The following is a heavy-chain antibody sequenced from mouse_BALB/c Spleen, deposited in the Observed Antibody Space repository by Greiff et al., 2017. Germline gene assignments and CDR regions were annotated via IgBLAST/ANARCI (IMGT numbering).Heavy chain of an antibody. V-gene: IGHV5-6-5*01. CDR1: GFTFSSYA. CDR3: ARRDIYYGSMDY. J-gene: IGHJ4*01. CDR2: ISSGGST. Sequence: EVQRVESGGGLVKPGGSLKLSCAASGFTFSSYAMSWVRQTPEKRLEWVASISSGGSTYYLDSVKGRFTISRDNVRNILYLQMSSLRSEDTAMYYCARRDIYYGSMDYWGQGTSVTVS. D-gene: IGHD2-1*01.